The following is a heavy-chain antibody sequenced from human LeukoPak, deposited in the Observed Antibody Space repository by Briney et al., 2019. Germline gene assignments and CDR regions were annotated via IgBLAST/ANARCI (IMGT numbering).Heavy chain of an antibody. Sequence: SVKVSCKASGFTFTSSAMQWVRQARGQRLEWIGWIVVGSGNTNYAQKFQERVTITRDMSTSTAYMELSSLRSEYTTVYYCAAYSYYERSGLYYYYGMDVWGQGTTVTVSS. CDR2: IVVGSGNT. V-gene: IGHV1-58*02. D-gene: IGHD3-22*01. CDR1: GFTFTSSA. CDR3: AAYSYYERSGLYYYYGMDV. J-gene: IGHJ6*02.